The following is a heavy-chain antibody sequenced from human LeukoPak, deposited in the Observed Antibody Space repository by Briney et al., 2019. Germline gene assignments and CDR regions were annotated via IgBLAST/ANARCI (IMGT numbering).Heavy chain of an antibody. CDR2: IIPIFGTA. D-gene: IGHD3-9*01. CDR3: ATHYDILTGRFDY. V-gene: IGHV1-69*06. Sequence: SVKVSCKASGGTFSSYAISWVRQAPGQGLEWMGGIIPIFGTANYAQKFQGRVTITADKSTSTAYMELSSLRSEDTAVYYCATHYDILTGRFDYWGQGTLVTASS. J-gene: IGHJ4*02. CDR1: GGTFSSYA.